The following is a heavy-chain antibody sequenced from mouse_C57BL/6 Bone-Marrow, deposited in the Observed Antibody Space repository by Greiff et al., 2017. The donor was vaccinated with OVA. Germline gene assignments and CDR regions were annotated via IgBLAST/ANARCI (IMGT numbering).Heavy chain of an antibody. V-gene: IGHV1-69*01. CDR2: IDPSDSYT. J-gene: IGHJ1*03. CDR1: GYTFTSYW. Sequence: QVQLQQPGAELVMPGASVKLSCKASGYTFTSYWMHWVKQRPGQGLEWIGEIDPSDSYTNYNQKFKGKSTLTVDKSSSTAYMQLSSLTSEDSAVYYCAIYGSDWYFDVWGTGTTVTVSS. D-gene: IGHD1-1*01. CDR3: AIYGSDWYFDV.